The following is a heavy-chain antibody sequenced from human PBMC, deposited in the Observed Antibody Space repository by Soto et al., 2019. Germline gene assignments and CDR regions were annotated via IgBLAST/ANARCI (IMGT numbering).Heavy chain of an antibody. J-gene: IGHJ6*02. Sequence: QVQLQESGPGLVKPSETLSLTCTVSGGSISSYYWSWIRQPPGKGLEWIGYIYYSGSTYYNPSLKSRVTISVDTSKNQFSLKLSSVTAADTAVYYCAREAHCSSTSCYPWPYYYYGMDVWGQPTTVTVSS. CDR3: AREAHCSSTSCYPWPYYYYGMDV. V-gene: IGHV4-59*12. D-gene: IGHD2-2*01. CDR2: IYYSGST. CDR1: GGSISSYY.